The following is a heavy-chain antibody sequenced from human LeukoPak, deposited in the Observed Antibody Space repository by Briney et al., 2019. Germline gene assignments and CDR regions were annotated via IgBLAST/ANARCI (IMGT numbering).Heavy chain of an antibody. CDR2: INHSGST. D-gene: IGHD5-12*01. CDR3: ARAPRGYSGYETLRHWFDP. V-gene: IGHV4-34*01. J-gene: IGHJ5*02. Sequence: SETLSLTCAVYGGSFSGYYWSWIRQPPGKGLEWIGEINHSGSTNYNPSLKSRVTISVDTSKNQFSLKLSSVTAADTAVYYCARAPRGYSGYETLRHWFDPWGQGTLVTVSS. CDR1: GGSFSGYY.